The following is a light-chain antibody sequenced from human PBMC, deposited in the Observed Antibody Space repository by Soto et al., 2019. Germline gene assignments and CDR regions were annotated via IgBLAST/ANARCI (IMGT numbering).Light chain of an antibody. CDR1: QSVSSNY. J-gene: IGKJ2*01. CDR2: GAS. CDR3: QQYGRSPPFT. Sequence: IVLTQSPGTLSLSPGERATLSCRASQSVSSNYIAWYQQKLGQAPRLLIYGASSRATGIPDRFSGSGSGTDFTLTINRLEPEDFAVYFCQQYGRSPPFTFGQGTKVEIK. V-gene: IGKV3-20*01.